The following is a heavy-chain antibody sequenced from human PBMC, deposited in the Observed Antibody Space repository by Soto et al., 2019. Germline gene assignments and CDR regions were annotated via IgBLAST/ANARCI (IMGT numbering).Heavy chain of an antibody. J-gene: IGHJ4*02. V-gene: IGHV1-3*01. Sequence: ASVKVSCKASGYTFTSYAMHWVRQAPGQRLEWMGWINAGNGNTKYSQKFQGRVTITRDTSASTAYMELSSLRSEDTAVYYCASGKVGIVVVPAAIGLDYWGQGTLVTVSS. CDR2: INAGNGNT. D-gene: IGHD2-2*01. CDR1: GYTFTSYA. CDR3: ASGKVGIVVVPAAIGLDY.